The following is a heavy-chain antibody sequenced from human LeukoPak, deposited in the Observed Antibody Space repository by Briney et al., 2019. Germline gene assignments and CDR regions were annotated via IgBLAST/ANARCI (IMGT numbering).Heavy chain of an antibody. Sequence: VASVKVSCKASGYTFTAYNIHWVRQAPGQGLEWMGWMNPNSGKTGYAQKFQDRITITRNTSISTAYMELSSLGSEDTAVYYCARETPSRYFDYWGQGTLVTVSS. CDR1: GYTFTAYN. D-gene: IGHD4-23*01. V-gene: IGHV1-8*03. CDR3: ARETPSRYFDY. CDR2: MNPNSGKT. J-gene: IGHJ4*02.